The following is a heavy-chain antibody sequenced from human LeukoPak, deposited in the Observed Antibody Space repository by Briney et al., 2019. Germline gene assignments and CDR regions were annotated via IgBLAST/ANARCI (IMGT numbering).Heavy chain of an antibody. J-gene: IGHJ4*02. D-gene: IGHD3-22*01. CDR2: INPNSGDT. V-gene: IGHV1-2*02. Sequence: ASMKVSCKASGYTFTDPYIHWVRRAPGQGLEWMGWINPNSGDTNYAQKFQGRVTMTRDTSITTGYMELSRLRSDDTAVYYCARDFYYDSSGAFDFWGQGTLVTVSS. CDR1: GYTFTDPY. CDR3: ARDFYYDSSGAFDF.